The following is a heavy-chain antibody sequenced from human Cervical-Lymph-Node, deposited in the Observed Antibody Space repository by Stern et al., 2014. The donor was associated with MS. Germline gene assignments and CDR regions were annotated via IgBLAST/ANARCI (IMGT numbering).Heavy chain of an antibody. CDR3: ARSSGASGDAMDV. J-gene: IGHJ6*02. CDR1: GFTFSTYW. V-gene: IGHV3-74*02. Sequence: EVQLEESGGGVLQPGGSLRISCGASGFTFSTYWMHWVRQGPGPGLVWVSRINSGVSSTSYTDSVRGRVTISRDNAKNTVDLQMTSLRAEDTAVYYCARSSGASGDAMDVWGQGTTVTVSS. CDR2: INSGVSST. D-gene: IGHD2-15*01.